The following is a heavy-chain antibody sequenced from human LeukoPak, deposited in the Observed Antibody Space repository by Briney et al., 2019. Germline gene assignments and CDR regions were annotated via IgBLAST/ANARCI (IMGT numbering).Heavy chain of an antibody. CDR1: GYSFTNYW. CDR3: ATTGRQYFHSSGPFDY. V-gene: IGHV5-51*01. D-gene: IGHD3-22*01. CDR2: IYPGDSES. J-gene: IGHJ4*02. Sequence: GESLKISCEGSGYSFTNYWIAWVRQMPGKGLEWMGIIYPGDSESIYSPFFQGQVTVSADKSISTAYLQWSSLKASDTAMYYCATTGRQYFHSSGPFDYWGQGTLVTVSS.